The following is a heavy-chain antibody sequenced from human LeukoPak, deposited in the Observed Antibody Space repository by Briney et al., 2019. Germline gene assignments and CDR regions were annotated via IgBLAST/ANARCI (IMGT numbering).Heavy chain of an antibody. CDR1: GYTFTNFG. V-gene: IGHV1-18*01. J-gene: IGHJ5*02. D-gene: IGHD2-15*01. Sequence: ASVEVSCKASGYTFTNFGISWVRQAPGQGLEWMGWISPYNGNTDYPQKVQGRVTMTTDTSTSTAYMELRRLRSDDTAVYYCARGGVGHCSGGSCPTSWFDPWGQGTLVTVSS. CDR3: ARGGVGHCSGGSCPTSWFDP. CDR2: ISPYNGNT.